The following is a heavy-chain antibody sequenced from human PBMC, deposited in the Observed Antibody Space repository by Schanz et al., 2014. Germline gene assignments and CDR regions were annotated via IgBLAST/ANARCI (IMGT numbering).Heavy chain of an antibody. CDR3: ARDQTGTTNWFDP. CDR2: INPYSGAT. CDR1: GYTFTRYY. D-gene: IGHD1-7*01. J-gene: IGHJ5*02. V-gene: IGHV1-2*02. Sequence: QVQLVQSGAEVKKPGASVKVSCKASGYTFTRYYIHWVRQTPGQGLEWMGCINPYSGATYYAQKFQGRVTLTSDASLTTVYMEVHSLTSDDTAVFFCARDQTGTTNWFDPWGQGTLVTVSS.